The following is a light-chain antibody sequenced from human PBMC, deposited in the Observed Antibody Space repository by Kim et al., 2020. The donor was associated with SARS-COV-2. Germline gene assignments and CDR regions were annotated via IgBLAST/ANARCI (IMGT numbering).Light chain of an antibody. CDR1: QSVTRSH. CDR2: GAS. J-gene: IGKJ4*01. CDR3: HQYGSSPLT. V-gene: IGKV3-20*01. Sequence: EIVLTQSPGTLSLSPGERATLSCRASQSVTRSHLAWYQQKPGQAPRLLIYGASSRTNGIPVRFSGSGSGTDFTLTISGLEPEDFAVYYCHQYGSSPLTFGGGTQVGIK.